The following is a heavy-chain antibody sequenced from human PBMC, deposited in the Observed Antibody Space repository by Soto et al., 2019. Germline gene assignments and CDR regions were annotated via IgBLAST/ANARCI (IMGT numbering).Heavy chain of an antibody. CDR3: ARGAADSFLSDY. Sequence: SVKVSCKASGGTFSSYAISWVRQAPGQGLEWMGGIIPIFGTANYAQKFQGRVTITADESTSTAYMELSSLRSEDTAVYYCARGAADSFLSDYWGQGTLVTVSS. V-gene: IGHV1-69*13. CDR1: GGTFSSYA. CDR2: IIPIFGTA. J-gene: IGHJ4*02. D-gene: IGHD3-22*01.